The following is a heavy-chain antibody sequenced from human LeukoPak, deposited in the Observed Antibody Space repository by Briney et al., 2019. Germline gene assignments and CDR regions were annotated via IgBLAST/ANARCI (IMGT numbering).Heavy chain of an antibody. Sequence: PGGSLRLSCAASGFTFSSYAMSWVRQAPGKGLEWVSAISGSGGSTYYADSVKGRFTISRDNSKNTLYLQMNSLGAEDTAVYYCAKGRHFGGCDYLVWVDYWGQGTLVTVSS. D-gene: IGHD5-12*01. V-gene: IGHV3-23*01. CDR3: AKGRHFGGCDYLVWVDY. CDR1: GFTFSSYA. CDR2: ISGSGGST. J-gene: IGHJ4*02.